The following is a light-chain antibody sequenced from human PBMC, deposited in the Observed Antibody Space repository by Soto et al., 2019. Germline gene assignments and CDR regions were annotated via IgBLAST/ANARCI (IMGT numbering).Light chain of an antibody. CDR3: QQYGSSPPT. CDR1: QSVSSTY. Sequence: EIVLTQSPGTLSLSPGERATLSCRASQSVSSTYLAWYQQKPGQAPRLLIYGGYNRAAGIPDRFSASGSGTDFTLTINRLEPGDFAVYSCQQYGSSPPTFGQGTKVDIK. CDR2: GGY. J-gene: IGKJ1*01. V-gene: IGKV3-20*01.